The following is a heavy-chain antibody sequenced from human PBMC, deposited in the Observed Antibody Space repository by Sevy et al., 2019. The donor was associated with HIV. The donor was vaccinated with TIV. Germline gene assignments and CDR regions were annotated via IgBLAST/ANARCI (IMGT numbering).Heavy chain of an antibody. Sequence: GGSLRLSRVASGFTFSTYGMHWVRQAPGKGLEWVAVIWYDGSNKEYVDSVKGRFTISRDNSKDTLYLQMNSLRAEDTAVYYCARENIAVAGIGYYFDHWGQGTLVTVSS. D-gene: IGHD6-19*01. J-gene: IGHJ4*02. CDR2: IWYDGSNK. V-gene: IGHV3-33*01. CDR1: GFTFSTYG. CDR3: ARENIAVAGIGYYFDH.